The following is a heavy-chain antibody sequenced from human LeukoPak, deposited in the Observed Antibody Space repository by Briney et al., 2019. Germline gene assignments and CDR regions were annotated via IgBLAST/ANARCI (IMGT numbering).Heavy chain of an antibody. CDR3: ARGGYGSGSYLDY. V-gene: IGHV3-30-3*01. D-gene: IGHD3-10*01. J-gene: IGHJ4*02. CDR2: ISYDGSNK. CDR1: GFTFSSYA. Sequence: GGSLRLSCAASGFTFSSYAMSWVRQAPGKGLEWVAVISYDGSNKYYADSVKGRFTISRDNSKNTLYLQMNSLRAEDTAVYYCARGGYGSGSYLDYWGQGTLVTVSS.